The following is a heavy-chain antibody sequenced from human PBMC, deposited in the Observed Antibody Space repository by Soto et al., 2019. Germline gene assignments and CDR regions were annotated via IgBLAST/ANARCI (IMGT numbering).Heavy chain of an antibody. CDR2: ISGSGGST. J-gene: IGHJ5*02. CDR1: GFTFSSYA. Sequence: LRLSCAASGFTFSSYAMSWVRQAPGKGLEWVSAISGSGGSTYYADSVKGRFTISRDNSKNTLYLQMNSLRAEDTAVYYCAKSMVRGVIITGFDPWGQGTLVTVSS. CDR3: AKSMVRGVIITGFDP. V-gene: IGHV3-23*01. D-gene: IGHD3-10*01.